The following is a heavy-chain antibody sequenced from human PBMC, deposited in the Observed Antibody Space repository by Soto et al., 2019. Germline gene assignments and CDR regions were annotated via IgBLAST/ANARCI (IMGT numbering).Heavy chain of an antibody. CDR1: GGSISSYY. CDR2: IYYSGST. D-gene: IGHD2-15*01. V-gene: IGHV4-59*01. Sequence: QVQLQESGPGLVKPSETLSLTCTVSGGSISSYYWSWIRQPPGKGLEGIGYIYYSGSTNYNPSLKGRVTISVDTSKNQFSLKLSSVTAADTAVYYCARGGDGGYCSGGSCYSSRDAFDIWGQGTMVTVSS. CDR3: ARGGDGGYCSGGSCYSSRDAFDI. J-gene: IGHJ3*02.